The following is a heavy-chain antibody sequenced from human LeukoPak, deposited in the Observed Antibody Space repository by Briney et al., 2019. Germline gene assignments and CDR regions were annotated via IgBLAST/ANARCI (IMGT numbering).Heavy chain of an antibody. J-gene: IGHJ5*02. CDR3: ARDPYYYYDSSGSSWFDP. Sequence: VASVKVSCKASGYTFTIYGISWVRQAPGQGLEWMGWISAYNGNTNYAQKLQGRVTMTTDTSTSTAYMELRSLRSDDTAVYYCARDPYYYYDSSGSSWFDPWGQGTLVTVSS. D-gene: IGHD3-22*01. V-gene: IGHV1-18*01. CDR1: GYTFTIYG. CDR2: ISAYNGNT.